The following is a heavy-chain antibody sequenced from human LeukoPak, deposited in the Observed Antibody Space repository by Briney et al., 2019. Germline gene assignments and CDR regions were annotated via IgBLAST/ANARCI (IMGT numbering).Heavy chain of an antibody. V-gene: IGHV4-59*08. J-gene: IGHJ4*02. CDR2: IYYTGRT. CDR3: ARHSRAYSSTSGTFEY. CDR1: GASISDYY. Sequence: PSETLPLTCTVSGASISDYYWSWIRQPPGKGLEWFGYIYYTGRTKYNPSLESRVTISIDTSKNHLYLKLSSVTAADTAMYYCARHSRAYSSTSGTFEYWGQGTLVTVSS. D-gene: IGHD2-2*01.